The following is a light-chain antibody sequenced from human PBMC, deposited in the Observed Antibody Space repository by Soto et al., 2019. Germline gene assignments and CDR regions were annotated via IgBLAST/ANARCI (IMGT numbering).Light chain of an antibody. CDR3: SSYAGSSSWV. V-gene: IGLV2-8*01. Sequence: QSALTQPPSASGSLGQSVTIPCTGTSSDVGAYDYVSWYQQHPGKAPKLVIYGVTERPSGVPDRFSGSKSGNTASLTVSGLQSEDEADYYCSSYAGSSSWVFGWGTKLTVL. CDR2: GVT. J-gene: IGLJ3*02. CDR1: SSDVGAYDY.